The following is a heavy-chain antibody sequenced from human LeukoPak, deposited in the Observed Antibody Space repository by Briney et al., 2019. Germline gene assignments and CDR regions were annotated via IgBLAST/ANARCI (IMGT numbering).Heavy chain of an antibody. D-gene: IGHD6-19*01. CDR2: IYYSGST. CDR3: AREDISSGWYVSY. CDR1: GGSISSYY. V-gene: IGHV4-59*01. J-gene: IGHJ4*02. Sequence: SETLSLTCTVSGGSISSYYWSWIRQPPGKGLEWIGYIYYSGSTNYNPSLKSRVTISVDTSKNQFSLKLSSVTAADTAVYYCAREDISSGWYVSYWGQGTLVTVSS.